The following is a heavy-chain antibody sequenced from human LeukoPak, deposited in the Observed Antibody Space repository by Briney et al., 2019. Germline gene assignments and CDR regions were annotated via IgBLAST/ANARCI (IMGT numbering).Heavy chain of an antibody. CDR2: IYFSGST. CDR3: ARDAPLDGSDY. D-gene: IGHD1-26*01. CDR1: GGSITNNSYY. J-gene: IGHJ4*02. V-gene: IGHV4-39*07. Sequence: PSETLSLTCTVSGGSITNNSYYWGWIRQPPGKGLEWIGNIYFSGSTYYDPSLKSRVTVSIDTSKNQFSLNLSSVTAADTAVYYCARDAPLDGSDYWGQGTLVTVSS.